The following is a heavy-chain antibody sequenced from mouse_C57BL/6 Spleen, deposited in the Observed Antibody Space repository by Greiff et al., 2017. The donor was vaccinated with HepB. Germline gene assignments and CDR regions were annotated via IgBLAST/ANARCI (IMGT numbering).Heavy chain of an antibody. CDR1: GFSINSDCY. D-gene: IGHD1-1*01. V-gene: IGHV3-3*01. CDR3: ARGREDYGSSYVGWYFDV. Sequence: VQLKESGPSLVRPSQTLSLTCTVTGFSINSDCYWIWIRQFPGNKLEYIGYTFYSGITYYNPSLESRTYITRDTSKNQFSLKLSSVTTEDTATYYCARGREDYGSSYVGWYFDVWGTGTTVTVSS. CDR2: TFYSGIT. J-gene: IGHJ1*03.